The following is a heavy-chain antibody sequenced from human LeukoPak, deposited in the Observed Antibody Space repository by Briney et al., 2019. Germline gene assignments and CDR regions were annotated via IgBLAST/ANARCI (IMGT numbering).Heavy chain of an antibody. J-gene: IGHJ4*02. CDR2: INHSGST. CDR3: ARAQVRLRRGGQFDY. CDR1: VGSFSVYY. V-gene: IGHV4-34*01. D-gene: IGHD3-10*01. Sequence: PSETLSLTCAVYVGSFSVYYWSWIRQPPGKGLEWIGEINHSGSTNYNLSLKSRVTISVDTSKNQFSLKLSSVTAADTAVYYCARAQVRLRRGGQFDYWGQGTLVTVSS.